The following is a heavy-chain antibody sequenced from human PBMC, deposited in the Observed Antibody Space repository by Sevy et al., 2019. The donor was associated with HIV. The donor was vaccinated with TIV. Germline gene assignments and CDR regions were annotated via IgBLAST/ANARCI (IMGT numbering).Heavy chain of an antibody. J-gene: IGHJ6*02. V-gene: IGHV3-48*01. CDR2: ISSSSSTI. CDR1: GFTFSSYS. D-gene: IGHD3-22*01. CDR3: ARVPVYVSGGYRVYYYCTDV. Sequence: GGSLRLSCAASGFTFSSYSMNWVRQAPGKGLEWVSYISSSSSTIYYADSVEGRFTISRDNAKNSLYLKMNSLRAEDTAVYYCARVPVYVSGGYRVYYYCTDVWGQGTTVTVSS.